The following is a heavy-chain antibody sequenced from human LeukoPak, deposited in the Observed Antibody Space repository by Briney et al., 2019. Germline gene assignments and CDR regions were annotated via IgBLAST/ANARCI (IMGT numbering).Heavy chain of an antibody. D-gene: IGHD3/OR15-3a*01. Sequence: SETLSLTCAVYGGSFSGYYWSWIRQHPGKGREWIGEINHSGSTNYNPSLKSRVTISVDTSKNQFSLKLTSVTAADTAVYYCARQTGSGLFILPGGQGTLVTVSS. V-gene: IGHV4-34*01. J-gene: IGHJ4*02. CDR3: ARQTGSGLFILP. CDR1: GGSFSGYY. CDR2: INHSGST.